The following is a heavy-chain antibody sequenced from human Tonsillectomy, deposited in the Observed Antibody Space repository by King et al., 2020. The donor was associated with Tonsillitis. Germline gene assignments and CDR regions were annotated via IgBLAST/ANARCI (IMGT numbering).Heavy chain of an antibody. CDR1: GDSVSSNSAA. CDR3: ARDSAVTTVNYFAS. CDR2: TYYRSKWFY. V-gene: IGHV6-1*01. Sequence: VQLQQSGPGLVKPSQTLSLTCALSGDSVSSNSAAWNWIRQSPSRGLEWLGRTYYRSKWFYDYALSVKSRITINPDTSTNQFSLQLNSLTPEDTAVYYCARDSAVTTVNYFASWGQGTLVTVSS. J-gene: IGHJ4*02. D-gene: IGHD4-17*01.